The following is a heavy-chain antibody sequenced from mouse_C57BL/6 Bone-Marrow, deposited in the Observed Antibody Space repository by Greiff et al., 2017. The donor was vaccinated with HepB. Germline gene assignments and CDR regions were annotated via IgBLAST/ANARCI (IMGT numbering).Heavy chain of an antibody. CDR1: GYTFTSYW. Sequence: VQVVESGTELVKPGASVKLSCKASGYTFTSYWMHWVKQRPGQGLEWIGNINPSNGGTNYNEKFKSKATLTVDKSSSTAYMQLSSLTSEDSAVYYCAREGTTVVAPCWWGQGTTLTVSS. D-gene: IGHD1-1*01. CDR2: INPSNGGT. CDR3: AREGTTVVAPCW. V-gene: IGHV1-53*01. J-gene: IGHJ2*01.